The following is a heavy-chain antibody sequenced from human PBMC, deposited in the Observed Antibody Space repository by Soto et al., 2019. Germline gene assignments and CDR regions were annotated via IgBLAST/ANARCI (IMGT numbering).Heavy chain of an antibody. J-gene: IGHJ4*02. Sequence: QVHLVESGGGVVQPGRSLRLSCAASGFTFSTYAIHWVRQAPGKGLEWVAVISNDETRKNFADSLKGRFTISRDNSKTTLYLQMNSLRAEDTAVYYCVRPVPSNHGANPDSWGQGTLVTVSS. V-gene: IGHV3-30-3*01. CDR3: VRPVPSNHGANPDS. D-gene: IGHD4-17*01. CDR2: ISNDETRK. CDR1: GFTFSTYA.